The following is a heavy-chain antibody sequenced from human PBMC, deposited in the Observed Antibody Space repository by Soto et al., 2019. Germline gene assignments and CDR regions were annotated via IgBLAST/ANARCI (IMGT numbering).Heavy chain of an antibody. CDR3: TTRQRHYYDSSGYSPPSDY. Sequence: GGSLRLSCAASGFTFSNAWMNWVRQAPGKGLEWVGRIKSKTDGGTTDYSSPVKGRFTISRDDSKNTLYPQMNSLKTEDTAVYYCTTRQRHYYDSSGYSPPSDYWGQGTLVTVSS. CDR2: IKSKTDGGTT. D-gene: IGHD3-22*01. J-gene: IGHJ4*02. V-gene: IGHV3-15*07. CDR1: GFTFSNAW.